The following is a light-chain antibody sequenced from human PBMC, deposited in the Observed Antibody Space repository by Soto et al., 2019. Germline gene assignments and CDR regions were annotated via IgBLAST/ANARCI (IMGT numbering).Light chain of an antibody. V-gene: IGKV3-20*01. CDR3: QQYDSSRT. CDR1: QSVDSRF. J-gene: IGKJ1*01. CDR2: GAS. Sequence: EIVLTQSPGTLSLSPGDRVTLSCRASQSVDSRFLAWYQQKPGQAPRLLVYGASIRATGIPDRFSGSGSGTDFTLSIRRLEPEDFAVYYCQQYDSSRTFGQGTKVEMK.